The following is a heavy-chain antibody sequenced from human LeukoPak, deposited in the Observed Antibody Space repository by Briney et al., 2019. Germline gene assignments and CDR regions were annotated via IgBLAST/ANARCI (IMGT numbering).Heavy chain of an antibody. V-gene: IGHV3-48*04. J-gene: IGHJ4*02. CDR2: ISSSSSTI. Sequence: PGGSLRLSCAASGFTFSSYSMNWVRQAPGKGLEWVSYISSSSSTIYYADSVKGRFTISRDNAKNSLYLQMNSLRAEDTAVYYCARGKYYYDSPFDYWGQGTLVTVSS. D-gene: IGHD3-22*01. CDR3: ARGKYYYDSPFDY. CDR1: GFTFSSYS.